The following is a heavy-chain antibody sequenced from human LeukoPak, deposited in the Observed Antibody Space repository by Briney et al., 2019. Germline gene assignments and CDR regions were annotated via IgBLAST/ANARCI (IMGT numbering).Heavy chain of an antibody. D-gene: IGHD5-12*01. V-gene: IGHV3-48*01. CDR2: ISSSSTI. J-gene: IGHJ6*02. Sequence: GGSLRLSCAASGFTFSSYSMNWVRQAPGKGLEWVSYISSSSTIYYADSVKGRFTISRDNAKNSLYLQMNSLRAEDTAVYYCARVGTTYYYGMDVWGQGTTVTVSS. CDR3: ARVGTTYYYGMDV. CDR1: GFTFSSYS.